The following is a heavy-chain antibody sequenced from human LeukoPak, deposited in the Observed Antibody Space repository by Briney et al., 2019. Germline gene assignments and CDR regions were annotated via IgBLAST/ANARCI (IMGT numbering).Heavy chain of an antibody. Sequence: SETLSLTCSVSGGSISNSRYYWGWLRQPPGKGLEWIGSIFYSGATNSNPSLRSRLTISVDTSKNQFSLKLGSVTAADAAVYYCARASVWFGELPDAFDIWGQGTMVTVSS. J-gene: IGHJ3*02. CDR2: IFYSGAT. V-gene: IGHV4-39*01. CDR1: GGSISNSRYY. D-gene: IGHD3-10*01. CDR3: ARASVWFGELPDAFDI.